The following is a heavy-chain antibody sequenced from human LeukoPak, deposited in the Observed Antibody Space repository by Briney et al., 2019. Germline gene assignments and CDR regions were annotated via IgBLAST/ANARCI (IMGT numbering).Heavy chain of an antibody. CDR2: ISDSGSPI. J-gene: IGHJ4*02. CDR3: ARKPFYGSGIGH. D-gene: IGHD3-10*01. CDR1: GFTFSSYE. Sequence: PGGSLRLSCEASGFTFSSYEVNWVRQAPGKGLEWVSYISDSGSPIYYADSVKGRFTISRDNAKNSLYLQMNSLRAEDTAVYYCARKPFYGSGIGHWGQGTLVTVSS. V-gene: IGHV3-48*03.